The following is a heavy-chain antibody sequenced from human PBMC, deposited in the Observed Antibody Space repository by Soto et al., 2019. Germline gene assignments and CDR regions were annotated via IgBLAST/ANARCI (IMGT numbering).Heavy chain of an antibody. D-gene: IGHD2-15*01. CDR2: IGGGGEYT. J-gene: IGHJ3*02. V-gene: IGHV3-23*01. Sequence: EVPLLESGGGLVQPGGSLTLTCIVSGFTSGKYAMSWVRQAPGKGLEWVSEIGGGGEYTNYADSVRGRFTMSRDNSKNTLYLHMSSLKVEDTAVYYCAKDEVAANGRADAFEIWGQGTVVTVSS. CDR3: AKDEVAANGRADAFEI. CDR1: GFTSGKYA.